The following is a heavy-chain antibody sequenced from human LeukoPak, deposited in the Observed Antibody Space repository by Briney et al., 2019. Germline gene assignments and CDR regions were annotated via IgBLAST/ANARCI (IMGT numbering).Heavy chain of an antibody. J-gene: IGHJ4*02. V-gene: IGHV3-15*01. CDR3: TTDISGYYYGSGSYVVDY. Sequence: GGSLRLSCAASGFTFSNAWMSWVRQAPGKGLEWVGRIKSKTDGGTTDYAAPVKGRFTISRDVSKNTLYLQMNSLKTEDTAVYYCTTDISGYYYGSGSYVVDYWGQGTLVTVSS. CDR2: IKSKTDGGTT. CDR1: GFTFSNAW. D-gene: IGHD3-10*01.